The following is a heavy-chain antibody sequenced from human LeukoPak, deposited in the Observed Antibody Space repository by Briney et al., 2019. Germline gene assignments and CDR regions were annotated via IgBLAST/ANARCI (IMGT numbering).Heavy chain of an antibody. J-gene: IGHJ4*02. CDR1: GFNFDDYV. D-gene: IGHD3-22*01. CDR3: ARSRHSFDSTGFPHY. Sequence: GGSLRLSCAASGFNFDDYVMSWVRQAPGKGPEWVSGINWNGGSRGYADSVKGRFTISRDNAKNSLYLQMNSLRAEDTALYYCARSRHSFDSTGFPHYWGQGTLVTVSS. V-gene: IGHV3-20*04. CDR2: INWNGGSR.